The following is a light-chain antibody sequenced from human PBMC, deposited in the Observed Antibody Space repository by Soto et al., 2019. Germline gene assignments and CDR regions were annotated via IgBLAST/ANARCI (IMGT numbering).Light chain of an antibody. CDR2: DAS. V-gene: IGKV3-11*01. Sequence: EIVLTQSPATLSLSPGERASLSGRASQSVSSYLAWYQQKPGQAPRLLIYDASNRATGIPARFSGSGSGTDFALTISSLETEDFAVYYCQQSSNWITFGQGTRLEIK. CDR3: QQSSNWIT. J-gene: IGKJ5*01. CDR1: QSVSSY.